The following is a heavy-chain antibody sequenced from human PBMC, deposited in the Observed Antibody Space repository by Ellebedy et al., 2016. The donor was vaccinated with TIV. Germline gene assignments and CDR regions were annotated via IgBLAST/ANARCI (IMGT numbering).Heavy chain of an antibody. CDR2: ITQDGSEI. J-gene: IGHJ6*02. V-gene: IGHV3-7*01. D-gene: IGHD5/OR15-5a*01. Sequence: PGGSLRLSCAASGFTFSDYWMRWVRQTPEKGLEWVANITQDGSEIYYVDSVKGRFTVSRDNAKNSLYLQMNSLRVEDTAVYYCARWGDSSTSGMDDWGQGTTVTVSS. CDR3: ARWGDSSTSGMDD. CDR1: GFTFSDYW.